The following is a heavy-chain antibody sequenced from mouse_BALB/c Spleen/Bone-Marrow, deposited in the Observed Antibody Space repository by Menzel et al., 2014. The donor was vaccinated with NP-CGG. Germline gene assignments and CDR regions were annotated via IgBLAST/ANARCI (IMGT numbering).Heavy chain of an antibody. Sequence: EVQVVESGGGLVQPGGSLKVSCATSGFDFSRFWMSWVRQAPGKGLEWIGEINPDSSTINYTPSLKDKFIISRDSAKNTLYLQMGKVRSEDTALYYCARRYGSSYRYWYFDVWGAGTTVTVSS. CDR2: INPDSSTI. J-gene: IGHJ1*01. D-gene: IGHD1-1*01. CDR3: ARRYGSSYRYWYFDV. V-gene: IGHV4-1*02. CDR1: GFDFSRFW.